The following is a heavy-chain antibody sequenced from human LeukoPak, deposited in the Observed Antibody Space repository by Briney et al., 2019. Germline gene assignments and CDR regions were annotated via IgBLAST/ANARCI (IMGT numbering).Heavy chain of an antibody. CDR3: AKGEQWLVPYYYYYMDV. D-gene: IGHD6-19*01. CDR2: LSDSGGGT. CDR1: GFSLSSYG. Sequence: GGSLRLSCAAFGFSLSSYGMTWVRQAPGKGLEWVSTLSDSGGGTYYADSVKGRFTISRDNSKNTLYLQMNSLRAEDTAVYYCAKGEQWLVPYYYYYMDVWGKGTTVTVSS. J-gene: IGHJ6*03. V-gene: IGHV3-23*01.